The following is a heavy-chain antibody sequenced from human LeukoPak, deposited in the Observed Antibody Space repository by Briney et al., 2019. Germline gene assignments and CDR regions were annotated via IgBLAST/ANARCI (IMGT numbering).Heavy chain of an antibody. D-gene: IGHD2-21*02. V-gene: IGHV3-30*18. CDR3: AKESDSAGACDF. CDR2: ISYDGSNK. CDR1: DFTFSTYG. J-gene: IGHJ4*02. Sequence: GGSLKLSCAASDFTFSTYGMSWVRQAPGKGLEWVAVISYDGSNKYYADSVKGRFTISRDNSKNTLYLQMNSLRAEDTAMYYCAKESDSAGACDFWGQGTLVTVSS.